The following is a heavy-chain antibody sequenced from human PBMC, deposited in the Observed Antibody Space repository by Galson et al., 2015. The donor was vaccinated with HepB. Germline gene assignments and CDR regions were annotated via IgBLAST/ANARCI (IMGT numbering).Heavy chain of an antibody. V-gene: IGHV3-64D*06. CDR3: VKEWGRGGYSGYDLTY. Sequence: SLRLSCAASGFTFSSYAMHWVRQAPGKGLEYVSAISSNGGSTYYADSVKGRFTISRDNSKNTLYLQMSSLRAEDTAVYYCVKEWGRGGYSGYDLTYWGQGTLVTVSS. J-gene: IGHJ4*02. CDR2: ISSNGGST. CDR1: GFTFSSYA. D-gene: IGHD5-12*01.